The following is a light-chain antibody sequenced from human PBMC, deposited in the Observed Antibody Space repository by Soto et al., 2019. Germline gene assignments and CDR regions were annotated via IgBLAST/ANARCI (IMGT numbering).Light chain of an antibody. CDR2: ANI. J-gene: IGLJ1*01. Sequence: QSVLTQPPSVSGAPGQRVTISCTGSSSNIGAGYDVHWYQQLPGTAPKLLIYANINRPSGVPDRFSGSKSGTSASLAITGHQAEDEADYYCQSYDSSLSGYVFGTGTKLTVL. CDR1: SSNIGAGYD. V-gene: IGLV1-40*01. CDR3: QSYDSSLSGYV.